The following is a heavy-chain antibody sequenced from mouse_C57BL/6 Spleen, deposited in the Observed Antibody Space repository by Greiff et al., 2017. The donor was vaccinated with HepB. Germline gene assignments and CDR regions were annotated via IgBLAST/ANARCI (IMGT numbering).Heavy chain of an antibody. Sequence: QVHVKQSGAELVRPGASVTLSCKASGYTFTDYEMHWVKQTPVHGLEWIGAIDPETGGTAYNQKFKGKAILTADKSSSTAYMELRSLTSEDSAVYYCTNYDDYDGGRAWFAYWGQGTLVTVSA. CDR2: IDPETGGT. J-gene: IGHJ3*01. D-gene: IGHD2-4*01. CDR1: GYTFTDYE. CDR3: TNYDDYDGGRAWFAY. V-gene: IGHV1-15*01.